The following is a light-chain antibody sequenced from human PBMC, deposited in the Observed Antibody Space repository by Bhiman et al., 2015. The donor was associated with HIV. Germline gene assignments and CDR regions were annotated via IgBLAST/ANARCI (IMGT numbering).Light chain of an antibody. J-gene: IGLJ1*01. CDR1: SSDVGGYNY. CDR2: DVS. CDR3: SSYADSDIYI. V-gene: IGLV2-14*03. Sequence: QSALTQPASVSGSPGQSITISCTGTSSDVGGYNYVSWYQQHPGKAPKLMIYDVSQRPSGVSNRFSGSKSGNTASLTISGLQAEDEADYYCSSYADSDIYIFGTGTKVTVL.